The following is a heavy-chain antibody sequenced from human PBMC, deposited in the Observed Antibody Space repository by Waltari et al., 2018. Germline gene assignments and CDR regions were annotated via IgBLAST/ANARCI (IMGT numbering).Heavy chain of an antibody. V-gene: IGHV3-53*01. J-gene: IGHJ4*02. CDR3: ARSDDMIEGLFDY. Sequence: EVQLVESGGGLIEPGGSLRLSCAASGFTVSSNYLTWVSQAPGKGLEWVSVIYSGGSTYYADSVKGRFTISRDNSKNTLYLQMNSLRAEDTAVYYCARSDDMIEGLFDYWGQGTLVTVSS. CDR2: IYSGGST. CDR1: GFTVSSNY. D-gene: IGHD3-22*01.